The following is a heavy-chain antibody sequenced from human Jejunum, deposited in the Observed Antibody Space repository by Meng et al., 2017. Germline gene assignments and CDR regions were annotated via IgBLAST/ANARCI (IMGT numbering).Heavy chain of an antibody. CDR3: ARGVYPFFFDT. V-gene: IGHV1-2*05. CDR2: INPDGSGT. J-gene: IGHJ4*02. CDR1: GYTFTGYS. D-gene: IGHD3-16*02. Sequence: QVQLVQSGAEVKKPGASSRVSCQASGYTFTGYSIHWVRPAPGQGLEWMGRINPDGSGTMYAQKFQGRVTMSRDTSISTVYMDLSRLTSDDTGLYYCARGVYPFFFDTWGQGTLVTVSS.